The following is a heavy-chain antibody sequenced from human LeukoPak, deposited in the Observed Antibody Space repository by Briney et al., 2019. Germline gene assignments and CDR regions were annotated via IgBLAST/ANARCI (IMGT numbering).Heavy chain of an antibody. CDR3: ARGVRYYDSSGYYDY. V-gene: IGHV3-21*01. Sequence: KPGGSLRLSCAASGLTFSSYSMNWVRQAPGKGLEWVSSISSSSSYIYYADSVKGRFTISRNNAKNSLYLQMNSLRAEDTAVYYCARGVRYYDSSGYYDYWGQGTLVTVSS. J-gene: IGHJ4*02. CDR1: GLTFSSYS. D-gene: IGHD3-22*01. CDR2: ISSSSSYI.